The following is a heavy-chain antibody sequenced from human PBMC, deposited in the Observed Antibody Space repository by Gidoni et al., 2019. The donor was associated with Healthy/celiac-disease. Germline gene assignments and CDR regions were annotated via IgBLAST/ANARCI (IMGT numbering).Heavy chain of an antibody. V-gene: IGHV1-18*01. J-gene: IGHJ4*02. D-gene: IGHD2-15*01. Sequence: GAEVKKPGASVKVSCKASGYTFTSYGISWVRQAPGQGLEWMGWISAYNGNTNYAQKLQGRVTMTTDTSTSTAYMELRSLRSDDTAVYYCARDEGGLPPSEEIVVVVAANHAFDYWGQGTLVTDSS. CDR3: ARDEGGLPPSEEIVVVVAANHAFDY. CDR1: GYTFTSYG. CDR2: ISAYNGNT.